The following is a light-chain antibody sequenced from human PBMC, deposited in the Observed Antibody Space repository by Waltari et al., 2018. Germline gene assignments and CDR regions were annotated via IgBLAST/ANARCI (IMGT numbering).Light chain of an antibody. CDR1: SIGSQS. CDR2: DDS. CDR3: QVWHSREHVV. V-gene: IGLV3-21*02. Sequence: SYVLTQPPSVSVAPGQTAKITCGGNSIGSQSVHWYQQKPGQAPILVIYDDSARPSGIPGRVSGSNSGNTATLTISGVEAGDEADYYCQVWHSREHVVFGGGTMVTVL. J-gene: IGLJ2*01.